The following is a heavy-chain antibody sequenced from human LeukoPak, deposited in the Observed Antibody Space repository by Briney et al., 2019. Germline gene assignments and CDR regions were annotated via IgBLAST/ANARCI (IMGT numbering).Heavy chain of an antibody. D-gene: IGHD6-19*01. CDR3: ARRAYSSAPVQNWFDP. Sequence: SETLSLTRAVSGYSISSGYYWGWIRQPPGKGLEWIGNIYHSGSTYYNPSLKSRVTISVDTSKNQFSLKLSSVTAADTAVYYCARRAYSSAPVQNWFDPWGQGTLVTVSS. CDR2: IYHSGST. CDR1: GYSISSGYY. V-gene: IGHV4-38-2*01. J-gene: IGHJ5*02.